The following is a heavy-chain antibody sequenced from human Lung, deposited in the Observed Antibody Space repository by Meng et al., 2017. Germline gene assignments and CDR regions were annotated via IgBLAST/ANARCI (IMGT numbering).Heavy chain of an antibody. V-gene: IGHV3-74*01. Sequence: EVRLVADGGGFVPPGWSLRLSGAASGFTFTDHWMHWVRQGPGKGLVWVSRINRDGTKPTYADSVKGRFTISRDNAKNTLYLQMNNLRAEDTAFYYCTNDRLNHWGQGALVTVSS. D-gene: IGHD1-1*01. J-gene: IGHJ1*01. CDR3: TNDRLNH. CDR1: GFTFTDHW. CDR2: INRDGTKP.